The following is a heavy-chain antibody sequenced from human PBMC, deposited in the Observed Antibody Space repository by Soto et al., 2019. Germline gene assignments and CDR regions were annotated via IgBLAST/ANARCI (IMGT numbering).Heavy chain of an antibody. CDR1: GDSISNSNW. V-gene: IGHV4-4*02. CDR3: AIQEQQQVLFYYYGLDV. D-gene: IGHD6-13*01. J-gene: IGHJ6*02. CDR2: IYHSGST. Sequence: QVQLHQSGPGLVKPSGTLSLTCAVSGDSISNSNWWSWVRQPPGKGLEWIGEIYHSGSTNYNPSLKSRVTLSVDKSKNQFSLNLTSVTAADTAVYYCAIQEQQQVLFYYYGLDVWGQGTTVTVSS.